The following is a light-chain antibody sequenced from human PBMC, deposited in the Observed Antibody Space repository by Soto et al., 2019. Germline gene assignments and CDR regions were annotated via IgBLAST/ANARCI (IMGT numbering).Light chain of an antibody. CDR2: GAS. Sequence: EIVLTQSPGTLSLSPGERATLSCRASQNIDNYLAWYQQKPGQAPRILIFGASGRATGTPARFSGSGSETDFTLTISSLEPEDFAVYYCLQHGSLSRTFGPGTKVDIK. V-gene: IGKV3-20*01. J-gene: IGKJ1*01. CDR1: QNIDNY. CDR3: LQHGSLSRT.